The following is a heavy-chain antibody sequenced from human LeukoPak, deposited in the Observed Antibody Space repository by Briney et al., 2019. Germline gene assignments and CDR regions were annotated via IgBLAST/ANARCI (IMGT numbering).Heavy chain of an antibody. CDR2: INHSGST. CDR1: GGSFSGYY. V-gene: IGHV4-34*01. D-gene: IGHD2-2*02. J-gene: IGHJ5*02. Sequence: SETLSLTCAVYGGSFSGYYWSWIRQPPGKGLEWIGEINHSGSTNYNPFLKSRVTISVDTSKNQFSLKLSSVTAADTAVYYCARSPNIVVVPAAIGWGNWFDPWGQGTLVTVSS. CDR3: ARSPNIVVVPAAIGWGNWFDP.